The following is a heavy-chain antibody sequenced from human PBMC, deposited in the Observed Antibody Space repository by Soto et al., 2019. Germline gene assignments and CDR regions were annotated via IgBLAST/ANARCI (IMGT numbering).Heavy chain of an antibody. D-gene: IGHD3-22*01. CDR3: ARDFIRGSGFGSEAVDV. CDR1: GGSFNNAA. CDR2: VIPKYNTA. J-gene: IGHJ3*01. V-gene: IGHV1-69*01. Sequence: VQLVQYGAEVKKPGSSVKVSCRASGGSFNNAAISWVRQSPGQGLQWLGGVIPKYNTAHYRQDFQGRVTLTADDSEHTADMELTSLRSADTAMYYCARDFIRGSGFGSEAVDVWGQGAMVIVSS.